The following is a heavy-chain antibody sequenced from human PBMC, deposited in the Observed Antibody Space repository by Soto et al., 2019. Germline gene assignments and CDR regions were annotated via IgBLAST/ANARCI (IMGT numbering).Heavy chain of an antibody. Sequence: SETLSLTCTVSGGSISSGGYYWSWIRQHPGKGLEWIGYIYYSGSTYYNPSLKSRVTIPVDTSKNQFSLKLSSVTAADTAVYYCARDSGTIRYFDWLSNHDAFDIWGQGTMVTVSS. D-gene: IGHD3-9*01. J-gene: IGHJ3*02. CDR2: IYYSGST. V-gene: IGHV4-31*03. CDR3: ARDSGTIRYFDWLSNHDAFDI. CDR1: GGSISSGGYY.